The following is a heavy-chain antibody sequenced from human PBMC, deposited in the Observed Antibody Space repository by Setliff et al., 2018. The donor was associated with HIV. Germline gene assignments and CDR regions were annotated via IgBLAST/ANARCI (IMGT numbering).Heavy chain of an antibody. J-gene: IGHJ6*03. CDR2: ISYSGST. CDR1: GGSFSNSYYF. V-gene: IGHV4-39*01. Sequence: TLSLTCNVSGGSFSNSYYFWGWIRQPPGKGLEWIGSISYSGSTYYNPSLKSRVTMSVDTSKNQFSLKLSSVTAADTAVHYCARHRQGLTGSTPGYYMDVWGKGTTVTVSS. D-gene: IGHD1-7*01. CDR3: ARHRQGLTGSTPGYYMDV.